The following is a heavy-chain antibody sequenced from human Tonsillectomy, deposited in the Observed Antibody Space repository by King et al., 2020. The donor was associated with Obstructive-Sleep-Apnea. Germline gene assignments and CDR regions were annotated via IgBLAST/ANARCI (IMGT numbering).Heavy chain of an antibody. Sequence: VQLVESGGGVVQPGSSLRLSCAASGFTFSSYGMHWVRQAPGKGLEWGAVISYDGSNKYYADSVKGRFTISRDNSKNTLYLQMNSLRAEDTAVYYCAKSVVVVVVAAPFDYWGQGTLVTVSS. CDR1: GFTFSSYG. CDR2: ISYDGSNK. CDR3: AKSVVVVVVAAPFDY. V-gene: IGHV3-30*18. J-gene: IGHJ4*02. D-gene: IGHD2-15*01.